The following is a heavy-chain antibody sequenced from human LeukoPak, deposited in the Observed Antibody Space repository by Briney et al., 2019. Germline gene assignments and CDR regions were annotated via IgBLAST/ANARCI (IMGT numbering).Heavy chain of an antibody. D-gene: IGHD1-26*01. J-gene: IGHJ4*02. CDR2: INQDGSEK. CDR1: GFTFSSYW. Sequence: QPGGSLRLSCAAPGFTFSSYWMSWVRQAPGKGLEWVANINQDGSEKYYVDSVKGRFTISRDNAKNSLYLQMNSLRAEDTAVYYCARDPPRIIGSLWGQGTLVTVSS. V-gene: IGHV3-7*01. CDR3: ARDPPRIIGSL.